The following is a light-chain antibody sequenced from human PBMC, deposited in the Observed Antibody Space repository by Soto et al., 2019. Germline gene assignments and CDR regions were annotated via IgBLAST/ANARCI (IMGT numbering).Light chain of an antibody. CDR3: QQDETYFRT. J-gene: IGKJ2*01. CDR1: QGISGW. V-gene: IGKV1-5*03. CDR2: KAS. Sequence: DIQMTQSPSTLSASVGDRVTITCRASQGISGWLAWYQQKPGKAPRLLIYKASSLESGVPSRFSGSGFGTEFTLTISSLQPDDSGTYYCQQDETYFRTFGQGTKLEIK.